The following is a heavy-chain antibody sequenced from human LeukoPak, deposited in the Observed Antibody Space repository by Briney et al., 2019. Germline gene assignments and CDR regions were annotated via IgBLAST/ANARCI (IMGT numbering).Heavy chain of an antibody. CDR1: GGSFSGYY. CDR3: ARGFRGDNFDY. CDR2: INHSGST. Sequence: PSETLSLTCAVYGGSFSGYYWSWIRQPPGKGLEWIGEINHSGSTNYNPSLKSRVTILVDTSKNQFSLKLSSVTAADTAVYFCARGFRGDNFDYWGQGTLVTVSS. J-gene: IGHJ4*02. V-gene: IGHV4-34*01. D-gene: IGHD7-27*01.